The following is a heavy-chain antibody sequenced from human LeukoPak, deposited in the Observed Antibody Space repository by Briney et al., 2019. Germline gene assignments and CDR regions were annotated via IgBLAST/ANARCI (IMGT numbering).Heavy chain of an antibody. V-gene: IGHV4-31*03. D-gene: IGHD2-2*01. Sequence: SQTLSLTCTVSGGSISSGVYYWSWIRQHPGKGLEWIGYIYYSGSTYYNPSLKSRVTISVDTSRNQFSLKLSSVTAADTAVYYCARELLGYCSSTSCQGTFDIWGQGTMVTVSS. CDR1: GGSISSGVYY. CDR3: ARELLGYCSSTSCQGTFDI. J-gene: IGHJ3*02. CDR2: IYYSGST.